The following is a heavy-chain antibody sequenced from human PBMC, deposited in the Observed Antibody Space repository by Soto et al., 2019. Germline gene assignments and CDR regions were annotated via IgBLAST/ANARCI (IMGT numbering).Heavy chain of an antibody. J-gene: IGHJ3*02. CDR2: ISSSSSTI. CDR1: GFTFSSYS. Sequence: PGGSLRLSCAASGFTFSSYSMNWVRQAPGKGLEWVSYISSSSSTIYYADSVKGRFTISRDNAKNSLYLQMNSLRDEDTAVYYCARDLGVLYYYDSSGYPIDIWGQGXMVTV. D-gene: IGHD3-22*01. CDR3: ARDLGVLYYYDSSGYPIDI. V-gene: IGHV3-48*02.